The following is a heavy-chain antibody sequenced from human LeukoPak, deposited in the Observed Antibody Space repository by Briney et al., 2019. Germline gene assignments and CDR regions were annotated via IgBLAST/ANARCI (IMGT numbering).Heavy chain of an antibody. Sequence: SETLSLTCTVSGGSISSYYWTWIRQPPGKGLEWIGYIYYSGSTNYNPSLKSRVIISVDTSKNQCSLKLTSVTAADTAVYYCARGTIAADDYYYMDVWGKGTTVTISS. D-gene: IGHD6-13*01. CDR2: IYYSGST. CDR3: ARGTIAADDYYYMDV. V-gene: IGHV4-59*08. J-gene: IGHJ6*03. CDR1: GGSISSYY.